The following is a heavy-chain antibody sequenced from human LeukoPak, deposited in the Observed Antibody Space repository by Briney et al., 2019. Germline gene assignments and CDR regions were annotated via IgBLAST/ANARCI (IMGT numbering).Heavy chain of an antibody. D-gene: IGHD1-26*01. V-gene: IGHV3-33*01. CDR3: VRDRGTYRPIDY. Sequence: GGSLRLSCAASGFTFSSYGMHWVRQAPGKGLEWVAVILSDGSKEFYTDSVKGRFTISRDNSKNTLYLQMNSLRAEDTAIYYCVRDRGTYRPIDYWGQGTLVTVSS. CDR1: GFTFSSYG. CDR2: ILSDGSKE. J-gene: IGHJ4*02.